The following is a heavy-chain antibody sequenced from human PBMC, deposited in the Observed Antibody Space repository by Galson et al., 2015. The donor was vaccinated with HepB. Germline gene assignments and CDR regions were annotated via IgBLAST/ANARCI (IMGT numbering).Heavy chain of an antibody. CDR3: AKDQRGNYYLSDY. CDR2: ISGSGGST. CDR1: GFTFSSYA. J-gene: IGHJ4*02. Sequence: SLRLSCAASGFTFSSYAMSWVRQAPGKGLEWVSSISGSGGSTYYADSVKGRFTISRDNSKNTLYLQTNSLRAEDTAVYYCAKDQRGNYYLSDYWGQGTLVTVSS. V-gene: IGHV3-23*01. D-gene: IGHD1-26*01.